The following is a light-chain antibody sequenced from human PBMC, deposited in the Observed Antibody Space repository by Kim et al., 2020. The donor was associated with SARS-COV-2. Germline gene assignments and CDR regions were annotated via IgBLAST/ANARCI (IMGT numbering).Light chain of an antibody. J-gene: IGLJ3*02. V-gene: IGLV7-43*01. CDR2: GIT. Sequence: QAVVTQESSLTVSPGGTVTLTCASSTGAVTNAYYPNWFQQKPGQAPRALIYGITKKHSWTPARFSGSLLGAKAALTLSGVQPEDEGDYYCLVYLGDGWVFGGGTQLTFL. CDR3: LVYLGDGWV. CDR1: TGAVTNAYY.